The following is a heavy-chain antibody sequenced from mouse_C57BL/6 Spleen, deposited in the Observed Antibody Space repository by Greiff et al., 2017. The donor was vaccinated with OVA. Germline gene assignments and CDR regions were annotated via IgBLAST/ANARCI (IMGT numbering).Heavy chain of an antibody. CDR1: GFTFSSYA. CDR2: ISDGGSYT. CDR3: ARDSPYGSSYGYAMDY. Sequence: EVHLVESGGGLVKPGGSLKLSCAASGFTFSSYAMSWVRQTPEKRLEWVATISDGGSYTYYPDNVKGRFTISRDNAKNNLYLQMSHLKSEDTAMYYCARDSPYGSSYGYAMDYWGQGTSVTVSS. J-gene: IGHJ4*01. D-gene: IGHD1-1*01. V-gene: IGHV5-4*01.